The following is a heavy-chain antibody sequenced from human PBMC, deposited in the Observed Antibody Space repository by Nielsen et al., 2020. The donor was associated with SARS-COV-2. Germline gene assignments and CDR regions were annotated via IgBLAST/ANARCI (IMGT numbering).Heavy chain of an antibody. V-gene: IGHV3-33*03. CDR3: ATDILTGYYWYFDY. Sequence: GGSLRLSCAASGFTFSTYGMHWVRQAPGEGLEWVAVIWYDGSKKYYADSVKGRFTISRDNAKNSLYLQMNSLRAEDTAVYYCATDILTGYYWYFDYWGQGTLVTVSS. CDR1: GFTFSTYG. CDR2: IWYDGSKK. J-gene: IGHJ4*02. D-gene: IGHD3-9*01.